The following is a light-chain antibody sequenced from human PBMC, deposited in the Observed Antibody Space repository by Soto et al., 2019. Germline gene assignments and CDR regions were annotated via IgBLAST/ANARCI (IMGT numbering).Light chain of an antibody. V-gene: IGKV3-15*01. CDR2: GAS. Sequence: EIVMTQSPATLSVSPGERATLSCRASQSVDTNLAWYQQKPGQAPRVLIYGASTRAAGIPARFSGSGSGTEFTLTISSLQSEDFAVYYCQQYDDWPPRTFGQGPKVEIK. CDR1: QSVDTN. J-gene: IGKJ1*01. CDR3: QQYDDWPPRT.